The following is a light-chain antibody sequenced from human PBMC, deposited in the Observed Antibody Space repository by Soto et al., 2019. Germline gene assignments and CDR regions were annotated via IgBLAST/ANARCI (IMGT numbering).Light chain of an antibody. CDR1: QSVSSSY. CDR2: GAS. CDR3: QQYGSSSWT. J-gene: IGKJ1*01. V-gene: IGKV3-20*01. Sequence: EIVMTQSPATLSVSPGERPTLSCRASQSVSSSYLAWYQQKPGQAPRLLIYGASSRATGIPDRFSGSGSGTDFTLTISRLEPEDFAVYYCQQYGSSSWTFGQGTKVDI.